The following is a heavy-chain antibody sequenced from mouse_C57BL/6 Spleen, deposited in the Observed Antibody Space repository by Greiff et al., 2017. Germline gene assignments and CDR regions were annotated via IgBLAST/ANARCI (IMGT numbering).Heavy chain of an antibody. V-gene: IGHV3-6*01. CDR2: ISYDGSN. Sequence: DVKLQESGPGLVKPSQSLSLTCSVTGYSITSGYYWNWIRQFPGNKLEWMGYISYDGSNNYNPSLKNRISITRDTSKNQFFLKLNSVTTEDTATYYCASLYDYDEEAFAYWGQGTLVTVSA. CDR1: GYSITSGYY. CDR3: ASLYDYDEEAFAY. J-gene: IGHJ3*01. D-gene: IGHD2-4*01.